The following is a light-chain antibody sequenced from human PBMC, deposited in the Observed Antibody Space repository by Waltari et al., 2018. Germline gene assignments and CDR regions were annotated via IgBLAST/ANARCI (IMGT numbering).Light chain of an antibody. CDR3: SSQSTKNGVI. CDR1: SSDVGGDDS. V-gene: IGLV2-14*03. Sequence: QSALTQPASVSGSPGQSITISCTGSSSDVGGDDSVSWYEYHPGQAPKVIIYDVNKRPSGVSDRFSGSKSGNTASLTISGLQAEDEATFYCSSQSTKNGVIFGGGTKVTVL. J-gene: IGLJ2*01. CDR2: DVN.